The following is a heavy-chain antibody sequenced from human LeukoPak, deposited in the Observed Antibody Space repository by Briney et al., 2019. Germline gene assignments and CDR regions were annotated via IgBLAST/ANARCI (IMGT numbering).Heavy chain of an antibody. CDR3: VRDMFGGRDY. V-gene: IGHV3-74*01. CDR1: GFTFSSYW. D-gene: IGHD3-10*02. Sequence: PGGSLRLSCAASGFTFSSYWMHWVRQVPGKGLAWVSRIDEFGSVTNSADSVQGGFSISRDNAKNALYLQMNSLRAEDTAVYYCVRDMFGGRDYWGQGTLVTVSS. J-gene: IGHJ4*02. CDR2: IDEFGSVT.